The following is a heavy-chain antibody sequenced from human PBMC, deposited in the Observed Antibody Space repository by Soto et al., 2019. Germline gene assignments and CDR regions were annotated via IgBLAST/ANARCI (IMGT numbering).Heavy chain of an antibody. D-gene: IGHD3-16*01. J-gene: IGHJ4*02. CDR1: GYTLTELS. V-gene: IGHV1-24*01. Sequence: VASVKVSCKVSGYTLTELSMHWVRQAPGKGLEWMGGFDPEDGETIYAQKFQGRVTMTEDTSTDTAYMELSSLRSEDTAVYYCATDRHDYIWGTPPGRSGYFDYWGQGTLVTVSS. CDR2: FDPEDGET. CDR3: ATDRHDYIWGTPPGRSGYFDY.